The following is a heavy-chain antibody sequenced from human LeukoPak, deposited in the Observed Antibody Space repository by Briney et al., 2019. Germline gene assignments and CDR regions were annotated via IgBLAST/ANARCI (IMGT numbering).Heavy chain of an antibody. D-gene: IGHD5-18*01. Sequence: GGSLRLSCAASGFTFSSNYMSWVRQAPGKGLEWVSVIYSGGNTYYADSVKGRFTISRDNSKNTLYLQMNSLRAEDTAVYYCARAPGYSYGYYYYYYMDVWGKGTTVTVSS. J-gene: IGHJ6*03. CDR3: ARAPGYSYGYYYYYYMDV. V-gene: IGHV3-53*01. CDR2: IYSGGNT. CDR1: GFTFSSNY.